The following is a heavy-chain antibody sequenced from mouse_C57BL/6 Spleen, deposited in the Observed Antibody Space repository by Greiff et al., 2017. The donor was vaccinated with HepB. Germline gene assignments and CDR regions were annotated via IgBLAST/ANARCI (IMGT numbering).Heavy chain of an antibody. J-gene: IGHJ2*01. CDR1: GFTFTDYY. Sequence: EVQGVESGGGLVQPGGSLSLSCAASGFTFTDYYMSWVRQPPGKALEWLAFIRNKANGYTTEYSASVKGRFTISRDNSQSILYLQMNALRAEDSATYYCARWGDDRGDYWGQGTTLTVSS. CDR3: ARWGDDRGDY. V-gene: IGHV7-3*01. D-gene: IGHD2-12*01. CDR2: IRNKANGYTT.